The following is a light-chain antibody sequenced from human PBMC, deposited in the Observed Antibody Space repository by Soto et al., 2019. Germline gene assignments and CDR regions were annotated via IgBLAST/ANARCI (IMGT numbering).Light chain of an antibody. V-gene: IGLV2-14*01. CDR3: SSYTSSSTLV. CDR1: SSDVGGYNY. J-gene: IGLJ1*01. Sequence: QSVLTQPASVSGSPGQSITISCTGTSSDVGGYNYVSWYQQQPGKAPKVMIYDVSNRPSGVSNRFSGSKSGNTASLTISGLQAEDEADYYCSSYTSSSTLVFGTGTKSPS. CDR2: DVS.